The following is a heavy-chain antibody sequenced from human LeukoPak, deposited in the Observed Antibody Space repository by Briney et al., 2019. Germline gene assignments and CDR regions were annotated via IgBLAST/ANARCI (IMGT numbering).Heavy chain of an antibody. D-gene: IGHD3-16*01. J-gene: IGHJ3*02. V-gene: IGHV4-59*08. CDR2: IYYNGRT. CDR1: GGSISNYY. Sequence: SETLSLTCSVSGGSISNYYWSWIRQPPGKGLEWIGYIYYNGRTNYNPSLKSRVTMSVATSKNQFSLKLSSVTAADTAVYYCARFEGSTWGDAFDIWGQGTMVTVSS. CDR3: ARFEGSTWGDAFDI.